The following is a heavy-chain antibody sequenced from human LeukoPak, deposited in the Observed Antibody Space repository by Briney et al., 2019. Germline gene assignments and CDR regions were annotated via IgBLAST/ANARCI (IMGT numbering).Heavy chain of an antibody. CDR3: ARDSDRHLDY. J-gene: IGHJ4*02. CDR1: GCTFSSYA. D-gene: IGHD2-15*01. V-gene: IGHV1-69*13. Sequence: ASVRVSCMASGCTFSSYAISWVRQAPGRGLEWMGGIIPIFGTANYAQKFQGRVTITADESTSTAYMELSSLRAEDTAVYYCARDSDRHLDYWGQGTLVTVSS. CDR2: IIPIFGTA.